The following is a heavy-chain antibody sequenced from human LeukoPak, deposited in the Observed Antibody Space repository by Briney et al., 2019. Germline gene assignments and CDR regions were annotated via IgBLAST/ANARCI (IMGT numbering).Heavy chain of an antibody. CDR3: AREKAGTTAPFDY. D-gene: IGHD1-7*01. J-gene: IGHJ4*02. CDR2: IYYSGST. V-gene: IGHV4-39*07. CDR1: GGSISSSSYY. Sequence: SETLSLTCTVSGGSISSSSYYWGWIRQPPGKGLEWIGSIYYSGSTYYNPSLKSRVTISVDTSKNQFSLKLSSVTAADTAVYYCAREKAGTTAPFDYWGQGTLVTVSS.